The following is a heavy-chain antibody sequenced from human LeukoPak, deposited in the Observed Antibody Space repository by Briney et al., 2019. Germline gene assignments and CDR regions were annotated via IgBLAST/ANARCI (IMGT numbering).Heavy chain of an antibody. CDR3: ARELEPPYFDY. V-gene: IGHV4-30-4*01. CDR2: IYYSGST. J-gene: IGHJ4*02. D-gene: IGHD1-1*01. Sequence: SETLSLTCTVSGGSISSGDYYWSWIRQPPGKGLEWIGYIYYSGSTYYNPSLKSRVTISVDTSKNQFSLKLSSMTAADTAVYYCARELEPPYFDYWGQGTLVTVSS. CDR1: GGSISSGDYY.